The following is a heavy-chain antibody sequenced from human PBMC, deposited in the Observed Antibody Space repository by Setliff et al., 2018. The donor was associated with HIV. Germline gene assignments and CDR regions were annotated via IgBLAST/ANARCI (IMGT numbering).Heavy chain of an antibody. V-gene: IGHV4-39*07. CDR3: ARDPVITMMVGPRFYFDY. D-gene: IGHD3-22*01. Sequence: PSETLSLTCTVSGGSISSSSYYWGWIRQPPGKGLEWIGSIYYSGSTYYNPSLKSRVTISVDTSKNQFSLRLSSVTAADTAVYYCARDPVITMMVGPRFYFDYWGQGILVTVSS. CDR2: IYYSGST. J-gene: IGHJ4*02. CDR1: GGSISSSSYY.